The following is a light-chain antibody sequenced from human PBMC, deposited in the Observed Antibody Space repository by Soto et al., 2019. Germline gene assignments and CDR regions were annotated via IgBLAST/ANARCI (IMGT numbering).Light chain of an antibody. CDR3: HQIYALRT. Sequence: DIQMTQSPSSLSASVGDRVTITCRASQSVSTLLNWYQQKPGKAPKLLISAASSLQSGVPSRFSCSGSGTDFTLTISSLPPEDVATYYCHQIYALRTFGQGTKVEIK. CDR1: QSVSTL. CDR2: AAS. J-gene: IGKJ1*01. V-gene: IGKV1-39*01.